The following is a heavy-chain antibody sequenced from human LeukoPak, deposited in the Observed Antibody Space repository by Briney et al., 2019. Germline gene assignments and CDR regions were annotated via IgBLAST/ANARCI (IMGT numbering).Heavy chain of an antibody. J-gene: IGHJ4*02. V-gene: IGHV3-30*04. CDR2: ISFDGNNK. CDR3: ARTFWDKSNGYDYYFDY. D-gene: IGHD5-12*01. CDR1: GFTFSNYA. Sequence: GRSLRLPCTASGFTFSNYAMHWVRQAPGKGLEWMTVISFDGNNKYYEDSVKGRFTISRDNSKNTLYLQMNSLRAEDTAVYYCARTFWDKSNGYDYYFDYWGQGSLVTVSS.